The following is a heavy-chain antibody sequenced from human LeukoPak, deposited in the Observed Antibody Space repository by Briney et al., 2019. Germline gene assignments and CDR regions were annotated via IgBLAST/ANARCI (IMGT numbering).Heavy chain of an antibody. V-gene: IGHV3-48*02. J-gene: IGHJ4*02. CDR2: INHNGEAI. Sequence: GGSLRLSCAASGSPFSGYVLSWVRQAPGKGLEWIAYINHNGEAIYYPDFVKGRFIISRDNVKNSLSLQMNDLRDEDTAIYYCARDYDWAFDFWGQGTRVTVSS. CDR1: GSPFSGYV. CDR3: ARDYDWAFDF. D-gene: IGHD3-9*01.